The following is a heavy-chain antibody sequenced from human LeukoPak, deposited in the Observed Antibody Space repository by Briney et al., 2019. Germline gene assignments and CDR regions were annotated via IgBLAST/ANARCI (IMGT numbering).Heavy chain of an antibody. Sequence: PSETLSLTCTVSGGSISGYYWNWIRQPPGKGLEWIGYIYYSGSTSYNPSLKSRVTISVDTSKNQFSLKLSSVTAADTAVYYCARGGWFPDSFPHWGQGALVTVSS. D-gene: IGHD2-15*01. J-gene: IGHJ1*01. CDR2: IYYSGST. V-gene: IGHV4-59*01. CDR3: ARGGWFPDSFPH. CDR1: GGSISGYY.